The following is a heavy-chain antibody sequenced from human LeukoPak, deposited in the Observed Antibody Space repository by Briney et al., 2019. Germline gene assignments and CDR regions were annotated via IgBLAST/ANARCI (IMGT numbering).Heavy chain of an antibody. V-gene: IGHV3-15*01. CDR2: IKSKTDGGTT. J-gene: IGHJ4*02. CDR1: GFTFSNAW. Sequence: PGRSLRLSCAASGFTFSNAWMSWVRQAPGKGLEWVGRIKSKTDGGTTDYAAPVKGRFTISRDDSKNTLYLQMNSLKTEDTAVYYCTTEGWLLTSQRYYFDYWGQGTLVTVSS. CDR3: TTEGWLLTSQRYYFDY. D-gene: IGHD5-12*01.